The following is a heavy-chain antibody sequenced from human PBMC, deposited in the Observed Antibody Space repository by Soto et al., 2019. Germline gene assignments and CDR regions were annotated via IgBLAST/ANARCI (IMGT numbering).Heavy chain of an antibody. V-gene: IGHV3-30*03. CDR3: ARSRDGYSFYFYYGMDG. D-gene: IGHD4-4*01. CDR1: GFTFTNYD. CDR2: ILHDGSAE. J-gene: IGHJ6*02. Sequence: GGSLRLSCAASGFTFTNYDMHWVRQAPGKGLEWMALILHDGSAEYYADSVKGRFTISRDNSKNTLYLQMNSLRAEDTAVYYCARSRDGYSFYFYYGMDGWGQGTTATVSS.